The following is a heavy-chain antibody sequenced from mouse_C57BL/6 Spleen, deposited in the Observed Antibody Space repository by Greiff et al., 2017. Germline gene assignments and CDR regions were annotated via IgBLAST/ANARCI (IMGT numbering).Heavy chain of an antibody. CDR3: ARFLWYYGSSQGFFDY. V-gene: IGHV1-81*01. CDR1: GYTFTSYG. D-gene: IGHD1-1*01. CDR2: IYPRSGNT. J-gene: IGHJ2*01. Sequence: QVQLQQSGAELARPGASVKLSCKASGYTFTSYGISWVKQRTGQGLEWIGEIYPRSGNTYYNEKFKGKATLTVNKSSSTAYMELRSLTSEDSAVYYCARFLWYYGSSQGFFDYWGQGTTLTVSS.